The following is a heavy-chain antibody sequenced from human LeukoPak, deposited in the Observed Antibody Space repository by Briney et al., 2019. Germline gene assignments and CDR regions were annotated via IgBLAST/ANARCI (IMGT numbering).Heavy chain of an antibody. J-gene: IGHJ6*03. CDR3: ARNGLEQDYYYMDV. V-gene: IGHV3-74*01. D-gene: IGHD1/OR15-1a*01. CDR1: GFAFSSYW. Sequence: GGSLRLSCTASGFAFSSYWMHWVRQAPGKGLVWVSRINSDGSSTNYADSVKGRFTISRDNAKNTLYLQMNSLRAEDTAVYYCARNGLEQDYYYMDVWGKGTTVTVSS. CDR2: INSDGSST.